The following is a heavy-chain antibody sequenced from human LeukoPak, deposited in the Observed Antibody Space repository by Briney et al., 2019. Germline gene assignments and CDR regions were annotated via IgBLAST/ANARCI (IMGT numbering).Heavy chain of an antibody. Sequence: SVKVSCKASGGTFNKYAITWVRQVPGQGLEWMGGIIPMHAPARYAQNFQGRVTITTDESTSTAYMELSSLKSEDTALYYCARGAHSGSFSSWSHPWAQGTLVTVSS. CDR2: IIPMHAPA. CDR1: GGTFNKYA. D-gene: IGHD3-10*01. V-gene: IGHV1-69*05. J-gene: IGHJ5*02. CDR3: ARGAHSGSFSSWSHP.